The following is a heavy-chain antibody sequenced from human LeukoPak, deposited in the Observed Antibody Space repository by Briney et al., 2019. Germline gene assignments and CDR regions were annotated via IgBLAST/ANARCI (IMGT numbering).Heavy chain of an antibody. J-gene: IGHJ6*02. V-gene: IGHV3-30*18. CDR3: AKDRGCSSTSCYGDYYGMDV. D-gene: IGHD2-2*01. CDR1: GFTFSNYG. Sequence: GGSLRLSCADSGFTFSNYGMHWVRRAPGKGLEWVAVISYDGSKKFCADSGKGRFTISRDNSKNTLYLQMNSLRAEDTAVYYCAKDRGCSSTSCYGDYYGMDVWGQGTTVTVSS. CDR2: ISYDGSKK.